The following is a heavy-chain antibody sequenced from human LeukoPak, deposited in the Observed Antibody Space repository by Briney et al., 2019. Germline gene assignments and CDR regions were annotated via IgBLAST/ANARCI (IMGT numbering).Heavy chain of an antibody. J-gene: IGHJ4*02. CDR1: GYTCIGYY. CDR3: ARDASPFDY. V-gene: IGHV1-2*02. CDR2: LNPNSGGT. Sequence: ASVNVSCKASGYTCIGYYIHWVRQAPGQGLEWVGWLNPNSGGTNYAQKFQGRVTMTRDTSISTAYMELSSLISDDTAVYYCARDASPFDYWGQGTLVTVSS.